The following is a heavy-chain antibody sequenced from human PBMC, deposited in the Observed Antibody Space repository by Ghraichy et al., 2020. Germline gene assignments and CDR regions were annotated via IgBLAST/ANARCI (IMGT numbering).Heavy chain of an antibody. J-gene: IGHJ6*02. V-gene: IGHV6-1*01. CDR3: ARGQPDYYAMDV. CDR2: TYFRSRWIN. D-gene: IGHD5-12*01. CDR1: GDSVSGNGTA. Sequence: SQTLSLTCAISGDSVSGNGTAGNWIRRSPSRGLEWLGRTYFRSRWINEYAVSMKSRVSIYPDTSKNQFSLQLTSVTPEDTAVYYCARGQPDYYAMDVWGQVTSVTVSS.